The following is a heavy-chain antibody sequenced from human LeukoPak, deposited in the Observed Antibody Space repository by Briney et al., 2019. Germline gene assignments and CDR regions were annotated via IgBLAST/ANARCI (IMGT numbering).Heavy chain of an antibody. J-gene: IGHJ4*02. D-gene: IGHD4-17*01. Sequence: VASVKVSCKASGYTFTNYCITWVRQAPGQGLEWMGWISPYKGNTNYAQKVQGRVTMTTDTSTSTVYMELRSLRSDDTAVYYCATEGGWGPTDYGDNVYWGQGTLVTVSS. V-gene: IGHV1-18*01. CDR3: ATEGGWGPTDYGDNVY. CDR2: ISPYKGNT. CDR1: GYTFTNYC.